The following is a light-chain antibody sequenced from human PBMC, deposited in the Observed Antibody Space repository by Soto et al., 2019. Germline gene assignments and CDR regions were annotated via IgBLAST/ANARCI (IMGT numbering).Light chain of an antibody. CDR1: QSVSSN. V-gene: IGKV3-15*01. CDR2: GAS. CDR3: QQYGSSGT. J-gene: IGKJ1*01. Sequence: EIGMKQSPATLSVSKGERATLSCRASQSVSSNLAWYQQKPGQAPRLLIYGASTRATGIPARFSGSGSGTEFTLTISSLQSEDFAVYYCQQYGSSGTFDQGTKV.